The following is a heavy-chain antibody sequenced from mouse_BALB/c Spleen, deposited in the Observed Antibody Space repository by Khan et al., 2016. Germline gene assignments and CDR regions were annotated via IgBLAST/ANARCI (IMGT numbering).Heavy chain of an antibody. V-gene: IGHV5-6-3*01. CDR2: INSNGGST. Sequence: EVELVESGGGLVQPGGSLKLSCAASGFTFSTYGMSWVRQTPDKRLELVATINSNGGSTYYPDSVTGRFTISRDNAKNTLYLQMSSLKSEDTAMYYCARENYRYYFDYWGQGTTLTVSS. J-gene: IGHJ2*01. CDR3: ARENYRYYFDY. CDR1: GFTFSTYG. D-gene: IGHD2-14*01.